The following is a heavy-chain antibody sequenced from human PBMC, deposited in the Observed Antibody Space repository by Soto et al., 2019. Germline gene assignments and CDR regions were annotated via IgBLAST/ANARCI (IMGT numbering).Heavy chain of an antibody. V-gene: IGHV4-4*02. D-gene: IGHD3-9*01. CDR3: VRDEDYYDMFTGSSLGRAFDK. CDR2: IYHTGRT. J-gene: IGHJ3*02. CDR1: NTPICSSNW. Sequence: PSGTLSLTCVITNTPICSSNWWSWVCQAPGKGLEWIGEIYHTGRTNYAPSLKSQVTISIDKSNNRFALRLTSWTAADTAVYYCVRDEDYYDMFTGSSLGRAFDKRAQRRTVTVSS.